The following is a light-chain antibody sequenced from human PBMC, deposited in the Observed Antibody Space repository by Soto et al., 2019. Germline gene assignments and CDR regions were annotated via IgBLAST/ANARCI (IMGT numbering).Light chain of an antibody. CDR3: QQYSSPPWT. J-gene: IGKJ1*01. CDR1: RSLVYTSNNKNY. CDR2: WAS. V-gene: IGKV4-1*01. Sequence: MVMTHSPDARAVSLCGRTTIRCESSRSLVYTSNNKNYLAWYQQKSGQPPKLLLYWASTRQSGVPDRFSGSGSGTHFSLTISSLQAEDVAVYYCQQYSSPPWTFGQGTKVDIK.